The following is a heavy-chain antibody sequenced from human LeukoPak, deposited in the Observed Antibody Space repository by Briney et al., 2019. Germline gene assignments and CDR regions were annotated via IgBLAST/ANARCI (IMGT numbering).Heavy chain of an antibody. V-gene: IGHV4-30-2*01. CDR2: IYHSGST. Sequence: PSETLSLTCTVSGGSISSGGYYWSWIRQPPGKGLEWIGYIYHSGSTYYNPSLKSRVTISVDTSKNQFSLKLSSVTAADTAVYYCARDLSKQQLAYYFDYWGQGTLVTVSS. J-gene: IGHJ4*02. CDR3: ARDLSKQQLAYYFDY. CDR1: GGSISSGGYY. D-gene: IGHD6-13*01.